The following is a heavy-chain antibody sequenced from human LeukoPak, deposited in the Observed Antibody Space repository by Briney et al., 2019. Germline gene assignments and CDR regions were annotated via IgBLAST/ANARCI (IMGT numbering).Heavy chain of an antibody. D-gene: IGHD2-2*01. Sequence: SETLSLTYTVSGGSISSYYWSWIRQPPGKGLEWIGYIYYSASANYNPSLKSRVAISVDTSKNQFSLKLSSVTAADTAVYYCARLASSTSLLYWFDPWGQGTLVTVSS. CDR2: IYYSASA. J-gene: IGHJ5*02. CDR1: GGSISSYY. CDR3: ARLASSTSLLYWFDP. V-gene: IGHV4-59*08.